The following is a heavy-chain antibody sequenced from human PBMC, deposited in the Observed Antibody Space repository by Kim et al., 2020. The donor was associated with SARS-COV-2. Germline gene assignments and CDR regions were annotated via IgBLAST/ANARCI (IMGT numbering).Heavy chain of an antibody. CDR1: GFTVSSNY. Sequence: GGSLRLSCAASGFTVSSNYMSWVRQAPGKGLEWVSVIYSGGSTYYADSVKGRFTISRHNSKNTLYLQMNSLRAEDTAVYYCASNRGVAGSWYYFDYWGQGTLVTVSS. CDR2: IYSGGST. D-gene: IGHD6-19*01. V-gene: IGHV3-53*04. CDR3: ASNRGVAGSWYYFDY. J-gene: IGHJ4*02.